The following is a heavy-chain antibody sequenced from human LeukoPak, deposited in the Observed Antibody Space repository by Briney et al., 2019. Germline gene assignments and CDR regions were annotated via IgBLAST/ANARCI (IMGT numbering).Heavy chain of an antibody. V-gene: IGHV3-21*01. CDR3: ARDSLFALETIPIDY. D-gene: IGHD3-3*01. CDR1: GFTFSSYS. J-gene: IGHJ4*02. CDR2: ISSSSSYI. Sequence: SGGSLRLSCAASGFTFSSYSMNWVRQAPGKGLEWVSSISSSSSYIYYADSVKGRFTISRDNAKNSLYLQMNSLRAEDTAVYYCARDSLFALETIPIDYWGQGTLVTVSS.